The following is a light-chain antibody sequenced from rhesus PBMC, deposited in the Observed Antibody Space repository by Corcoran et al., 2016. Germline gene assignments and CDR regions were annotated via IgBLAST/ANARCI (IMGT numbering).Light chain of an antibody. CDR3: MQALQTPPT. J-gene: IGKJ1*01. CDR2: SGS. V-gene: IGKV2-60*01. CDR1: QSLLSSNGYNY. Sequence: DIVMTQTPLSLPVTLGEPASISCRSSQSLLSSNGYNYLNWYLQKPGQSPQLLIYSGSNRASGVPARVSGSGSGTEFTLKISRVEAEDVGVYYCMQALQTPPTFGQGTKVEIK.